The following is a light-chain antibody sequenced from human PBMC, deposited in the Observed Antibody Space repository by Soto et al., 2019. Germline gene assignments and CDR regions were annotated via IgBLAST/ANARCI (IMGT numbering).Light chain of an antibody. CDR2: DVS. Sequence: QSALTQPASVSGSPGQSITISCTGTSSDVGGYNYVSWYKQHPGKAPKLMIYDVSNRPSGVSNRFSGSKSGNTASLTISGLQAEDEADYYCSSYTSSSTRDVFGTGTKLTVL. CDR1: SSDVGGYNY. CDR3: SSYTSSSTRDV. V-gene: IGLV2-14*01. J-gene: IGLJ1*01.